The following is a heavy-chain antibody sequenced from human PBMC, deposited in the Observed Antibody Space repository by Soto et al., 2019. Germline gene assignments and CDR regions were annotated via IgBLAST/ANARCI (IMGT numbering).Heavy chain of an antibody. CDR3: AREGSYSSSSFYYYYGMDV. J-gene: IGHJ6*02. CDR1: GYTFTSYA. V-gene: IGHV1-3*01. D-gene: IGHD6-13*01. CDR2: INAGNGNT. Sequence: ASVKVSCKASGYTFTSYAMHWVRQAPGQRLEWMGWINAGNGNTKYSQKFQGRVTITRDTSASTAYMKLSSLRSGDTAVYYCAREGSYSSSSFYYYYGMDVWGQGTTVTVSS.